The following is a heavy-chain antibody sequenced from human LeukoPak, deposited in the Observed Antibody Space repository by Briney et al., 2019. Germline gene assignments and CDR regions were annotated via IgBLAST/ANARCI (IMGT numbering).Heavy chain of an antibody. D-gene: IGHD4-23*01. CDR2: ISSSSSYI. V-gene: IGHV3-21*01. Sequence: GGSLRLSCAASGFTFSSYSMSWVRQAPGKGLEWVSSISSSSSYIYYADSVKGRFTISRDNAKNSLYLQMNSLRAEDTAVYYCAREVRGDGGKSYWGQGTLVTVSS. CDR3: AREVRGDGGKSY. CDR1: GFTFSSYS. J-gene: IGHJ4*02.